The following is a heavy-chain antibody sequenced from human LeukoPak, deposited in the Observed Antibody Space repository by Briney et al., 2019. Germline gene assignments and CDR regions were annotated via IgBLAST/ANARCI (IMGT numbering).Heavy chain of an antibody. D-gene: IGHD1-26*01. Sequence: GGSLRLSCAASGFTFSSYWMSWVRQAPGKGLEWVANIKQDGSEKYYVDSVKGRFTISRDNAKNSLYLQMNSLRAEDTAVYYCASDLKSGSYSRYYYYMDVWGKGTTVTVSS. CDR3: ASDLKSGSYSRYYYYMDV. V-gene: IGHV3-7*01. CDR2: IKQDGSEK. J-gene: IGHJ6*03. CDR1: GFTFSSYW.